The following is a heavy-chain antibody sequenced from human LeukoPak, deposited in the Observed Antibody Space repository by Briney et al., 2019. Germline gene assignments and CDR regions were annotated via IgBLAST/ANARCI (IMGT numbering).Heavy chain of an antibody. CDR3: TKVGPSYHFDY. CDR1: GFTFNHAW. J-gene: IGHJ4*02. D-gene: IGHD3-16*01. CDR2: IKSKTDGRRT. V-gene: IGHV3-15*01. Sequence: GGSLRLSCAASGFTFNHAWMTWVRQAPGKGLEWVGRIKSKTDGRRTDYAAPVKGRFTISRDDSKNTLYLQMDSLKTEDAAVYFCTKVGPSYHFDYWGQGTLVTVSP.